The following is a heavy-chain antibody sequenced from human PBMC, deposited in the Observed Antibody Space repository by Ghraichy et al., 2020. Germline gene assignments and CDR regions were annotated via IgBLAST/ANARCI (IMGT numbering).Heavy chain of an antibody. Sequence: SETLSLTCAVSGVSVSGVSVTLDSWSWFRQPPGKGLEWIGFTSYIGNTRCNPSLKSRVTISVETSKNQFSLNLTSVTAADTAMYYWARRSPTKGDSFDIWGQGTVVTVSS. CDR3: ARRSPTKGDSFDI. CDR2: TSYIGNT. J-gene: IGHJ3*02. V-gene: IGHV4-61*01. CDR1: GVSVSGVSVTLDS. D-gene: IGHD2-8*01.